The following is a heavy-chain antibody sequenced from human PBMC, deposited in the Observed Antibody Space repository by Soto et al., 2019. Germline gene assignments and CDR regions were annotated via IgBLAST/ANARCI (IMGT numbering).Heavy chain of an antibody. D-gene: IGHD4-17*01. V-gene: IGHV1-69*01. CDR3: ARDRPRAIYGGNYYYHVAV. CDR1: GGTFSTYA. J-gene: IGHJ6*02. Sequence: QVQLVQSGAEVKKPGSSVKVSCKASGGTFSTYAISWVRQAPGQGLEWMGGIIPIFGTADYAQKFQGRVTITADESTTTAYMELSSLRSEDTAVYYCARDRPRAIYGGNYYYHVAVWGQGTTVTVSS. CDR2: IIPIFGTA.